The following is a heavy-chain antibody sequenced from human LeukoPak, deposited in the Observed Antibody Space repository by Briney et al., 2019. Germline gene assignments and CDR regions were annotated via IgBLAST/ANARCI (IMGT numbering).Heavy chain of an antibody. CDR1: GFMFSSNW. CDR3: ARDKSAGADTGSSFYY. CDR2: IKQDGSEK. D-gene: IGHD3-10*01. V-gene: IGHV3-7*03. Sequence: GGSLRLSCAASGFMFSSNWMSWVRLAPGEGLEWVASIKQDGSEKYYVDSVKGRLTFSRDNAKNSLYLQMDSLRAEDTAIYYCARDKSAGADTGSSFYYWGQGALVTVSS. J-gene: IGHJ4*02.